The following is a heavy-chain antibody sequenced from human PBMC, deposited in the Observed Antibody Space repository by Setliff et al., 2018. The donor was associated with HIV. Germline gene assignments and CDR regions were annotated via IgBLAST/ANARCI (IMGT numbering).Heavy chain of an antibody. J-gene: IGHJ5*02. D-gene: IGHD3-22*01. CDR3: ASRIYYYDESRILREEGFVP. V-gene: IGHV4-39*01. CDR1: GGSISSIDYY. Sequence: SETLSLTCTVSGGSISSIDYYWTWIRQPPGKGLEWTGSIYHTGRTYYNRSLESRLTISIDTSKNQFSLKLTSVTAADTAMYYCASRIYYYDESRILREEGFVPWGQGTLVTVSS. CDR2: IYHTGRT.